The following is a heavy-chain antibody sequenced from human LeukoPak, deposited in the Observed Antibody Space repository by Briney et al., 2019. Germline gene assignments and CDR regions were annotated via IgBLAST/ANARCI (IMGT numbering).Heavy chain of an antibody. CDR1: GGSISSYY. CDR2: IYYSGTT. CDR3: ARRSQFGSGTDYFDS. D-gene: IGHD3-10*01. Sequence: SETLSLTCTVSGGSISSYYWSWIRQPPGKGLEWIGYIYYSGTTNYNPSLKSRVTISVDTSKNQFSLKLSSVTAADTAVYYCARRSQFGSGTDYFDSWGQGTLVTVSS. J-gene: IGHJ4*02. V-gene: IGHV4-59*01.